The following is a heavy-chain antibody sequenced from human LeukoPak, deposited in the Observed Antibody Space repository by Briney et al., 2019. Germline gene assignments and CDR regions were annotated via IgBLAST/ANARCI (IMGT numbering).Heavy chain of an antibody. CDR2: RDDSGRS. Sequence: SETLSLTCNVSGGSMSGHFWIWFRQPPGKGLEWIGHRDDSGRSNYNPSLRRRVTISIDTSKNQFSLKLNSVTAADTADYYCARAPVVRGVFGWFDFWGQGVLVTVSS. CDR3: ARAPVVRGVFGWFDF. CDR1: GGSMSGHF. D-gene: IGHD3-10*01. J-gene: IGHJ5*01. V-gene: IGHV4-59*11.